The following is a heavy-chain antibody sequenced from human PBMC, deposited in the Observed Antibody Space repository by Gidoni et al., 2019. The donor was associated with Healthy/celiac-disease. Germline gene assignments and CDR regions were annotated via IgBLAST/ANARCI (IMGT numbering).Heavy chain of an antibody. Sequence: QVQLQQWGAGLLKPSETLSLTCAVYGGSFSGYYWSWIRQPPGKGLEWIGEINHSGSTNYNPSLKSGVTISVDTSKNQFSLKLSSVTAADTAVYYCARDLVVVVAASDAFDIWGQGTMVTVSS. CDR2: INHSGST. V-gene: IGHV4-34*01. J-gene: IGHJ3*02. CDR3: ARDLVVVVAASDAFDI. CDR1: GGSFSGYY. D-gene: IGHD2-15*01.